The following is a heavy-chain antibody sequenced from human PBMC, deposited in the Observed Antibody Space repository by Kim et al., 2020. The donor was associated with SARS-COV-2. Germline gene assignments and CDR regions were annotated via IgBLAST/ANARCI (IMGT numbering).Heavy chain of an antibody. D-gene: IGHD6-13*01. CDR3: ARHHEAAAGKNWFDP. Sequence: QTFQGRVTITADESTSTAYMELSSLRSEDTAVYYCARHHEAAAGKNWFDPWGQGTLVTVSS. J-gene: IGHJ5*02. V-gene: IGHV1-69*01.